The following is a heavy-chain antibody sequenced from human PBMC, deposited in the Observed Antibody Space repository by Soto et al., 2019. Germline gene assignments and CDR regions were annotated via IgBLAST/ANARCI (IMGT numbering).Heavy chain of an antibody. CDR2: ISSSGNTL. D-gene: IGHD6-13*01. J-gene: IGHJ4*02. CDR1: GFTFSSYE. CDR3: ARDHSSSWYYFDY. Sequence: ESGGGLVQPGGSLRLSCAASGFTFSSYEMNWVRQAPGKGLEWVSYISSSGNTLYYADSVKGRFTISRDNAKNSLYLQMNSLRGEDTAVYYCARDHSSSWYYFDYWGQGTLVTVSS. V-gene: IGHV3-48*03.